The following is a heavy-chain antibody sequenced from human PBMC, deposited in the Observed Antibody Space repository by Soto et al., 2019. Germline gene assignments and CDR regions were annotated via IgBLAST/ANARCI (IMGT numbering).Heavy chain of an antibody. CDR2: IYSSGST. Sequence: SDTLSLTCTNDCFSISNYYWNWIRQSPGKGLEWIGYIYSSGSTHYNPSLQNRVTISIDTSKNQVSLKVNSVTAADTAVYYCARDHPHSYGVYYFDYWGQGTLVTVS. CDR1: CFSISNYY. D-gene: IGHD5-18*01. J-gene: IGHJ4*02. CDR3: ARDHPHSYGVYYFDY. V-gene: IGHV4-59*01.